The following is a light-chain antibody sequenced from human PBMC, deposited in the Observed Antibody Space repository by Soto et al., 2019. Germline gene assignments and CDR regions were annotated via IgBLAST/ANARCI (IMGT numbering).Light chain of an antibody. CDR1: QTISSTY. J-gene: IGKJ2*01. V-gene: IGKV3-20*01. CDR3: QQYSSSPYN. Sequence: EVVLTQSPGTLSLSPGERATLSCRASQTISSTYLAWYQHKPGQAPRLLIYGASSRATGIPDRFSGSGSGTDFTLTISRLGPEDFAVYYCQQYSSSPYNFGQGTKLEIK. CDR2: GAS.